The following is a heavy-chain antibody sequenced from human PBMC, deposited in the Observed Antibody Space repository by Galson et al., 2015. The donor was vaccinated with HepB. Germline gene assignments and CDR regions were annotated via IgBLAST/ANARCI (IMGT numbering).Heavy chain of an antibody. CDR3: AQSLFSHTSGYRIDY. CDR2: ISGSGNST. D-gene: IGHD3-22*01. Sequence: SLRLCCAASGFTFINYAMTWVRQAPGKGLEWVSAISGSGNSTYFADSVRGRFTISRDNSKNTVYLQMSSLRAEDTAIYYCAQSLFSHTSGYRIDYWGQGALVTVSS. CDR1: GFTFINYA. J-gene: IGHJ4*02. V-gene: IGHV3-23*01.